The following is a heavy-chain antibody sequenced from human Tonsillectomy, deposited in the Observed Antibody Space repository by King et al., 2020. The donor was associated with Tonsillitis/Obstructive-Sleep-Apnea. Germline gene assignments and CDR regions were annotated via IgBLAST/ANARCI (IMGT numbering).Heavy chain of an antibody. CDR2: MNPNSGNT. Sequence: LQLVQSGAEVKKPGASVKVSCKASGYTFTSYDINWVRQATGQGLEWMGWMNPNSGNTGYAQKFQGRVTMTRNTSISTAYMELSSLRSEDTAVYYCARLDFWSGYYTYYYYYMDVWGKGTTVTVSS. CDR3: ARLDFWSGYYTYYYYYMDV. V-gene: IGHV1-8*01. CDR1: GYTFTSYD. J-gene: IGHJ6*03. D-gene: IGHD3-3*01.